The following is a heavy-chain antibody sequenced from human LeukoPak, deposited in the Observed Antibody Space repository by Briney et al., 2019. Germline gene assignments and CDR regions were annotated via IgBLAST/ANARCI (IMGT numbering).Heavy chain of an antibody. CDR1: GFTFSSYA. Sequence: PGGSLRLSCAASGFTFSSYAMSWVRQAPGKGLEWVAVISYDGSNKYYAGSVKGRFTISRDNSKNTLYLQMNSLRAEDTAVYYCAKAPSFGVVINLDAFDIWGQGTMVTVSS. V-gene: IGHV3-30*18. CDR3: AKAPSFGVVINLDAFDI. D-gene: IGHD3-3*01. CDR2: ISYDGSNK. J-gene: IGHJ3*02.